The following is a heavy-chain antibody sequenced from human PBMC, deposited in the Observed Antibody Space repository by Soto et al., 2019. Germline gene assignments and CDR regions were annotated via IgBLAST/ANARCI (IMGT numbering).Heavy chain of an antibody. V-gene: IGHV3-23*01. CDR3: AIVPTRLDYFDY. D-gene: IGHD5-12*01. CDR1: GFTFSNYA. Sequence: EVQLLESGGGLVQPGGSLRLSCAASGFTFSNYAMNWVRQAPGKGLEWVSAISGSGSTYYADSLKGRFTISRDNSKNTLYLQMNSLRAEDTAVYYCAIVPTRLDYFDYWGPGTLVTVSS. CDR2: ISGSGST. J-gene: IGHJ4*02.